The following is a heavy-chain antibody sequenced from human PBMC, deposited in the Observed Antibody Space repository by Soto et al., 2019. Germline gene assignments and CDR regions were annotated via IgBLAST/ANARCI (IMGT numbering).Heavy chain of an antibody. V-gene: IGHV4-4*07. J-gene: IGHJ5*02. CDR1: GNAITAYY. Sequence: ETLSLACTDSGNAITAYYWSWSRQPVGEGLQWIGRVYSTGSTNYNPSLRSRVTMSVDTSQNQFFLRLSSVTAADTAVYYCARDEYYNSNNWFDHWGQGILVTVSS. CDR3: ARDEYYNSNNWFDH. D-gene: IGHD2-2*01. CDR2: VYSTGST.